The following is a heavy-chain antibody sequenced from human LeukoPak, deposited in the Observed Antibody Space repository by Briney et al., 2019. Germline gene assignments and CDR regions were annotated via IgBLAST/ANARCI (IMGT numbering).Heavy chain of an antibody. J-gene: IGHJ6*02. Sequence: GASVKVSCKASGGTFSSYAISWVRQAPGQGLEWVGGIIPIFGTANYAQKFQGRVTITADESTSTVYMELSSLRSEDTAVYYCASVYKHGMDVWGQGTTVTVSS. D-gene: IGHD5-24*01. CDR2: IIPIFGTA. CDR3: ASVYKHGMDV. CDR1: GGTFSSYA. V-gene: IGHV1-69*13.